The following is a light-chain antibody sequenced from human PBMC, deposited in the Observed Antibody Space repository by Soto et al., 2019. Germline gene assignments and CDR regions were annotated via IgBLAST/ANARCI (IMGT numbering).Light chain of an antibody. J-gene: IGKJ1*01. CDR3: QQYYSTSWT. Sequence: DIVMTQSPDSLAVSLGERATINCKSSQSVLYSSNNKNYLAWYQQKPGQPPKLLIYWASTRESGVPDRFSGSGYGTDFTLTISSLEAEDVAVYYCQQYYSTSWTFGQGTKVDIK. CDR1: QSVLYSSNNKNY. CDR2: WAS. V-gene: IGKV4-1*01.